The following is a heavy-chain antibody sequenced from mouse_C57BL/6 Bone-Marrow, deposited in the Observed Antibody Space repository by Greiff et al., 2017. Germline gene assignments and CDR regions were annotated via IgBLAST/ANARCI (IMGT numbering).Heavy chain of an antibody. D-gene: IGHD2-2*01. CDR2: INPSNGCT. CDR3: AQIYSGYDIYYAMAY. Sequence: QVQLQQPGTELVKPGASVKLSCKASGYTFTSYWMHWVKQRPGQGLEWIGNINPSNGCTNYNEKFKSKATLTVDKSSSTAYMQLSSLTSEDSAVYYCAQIYSGYDIYYAMAYWGQGTSVTVSA. J-gene: IGHJ4*01. V-gene: IGHV1-53*01. CDR1: GYTFTSYW.